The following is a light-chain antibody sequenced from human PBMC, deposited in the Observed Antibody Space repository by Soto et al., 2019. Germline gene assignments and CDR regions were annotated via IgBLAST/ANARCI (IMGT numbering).Light chain of an antibody. CDR1: QSVSSSY. V-gene: IGKV3-20*01. CDR3: QEYGSSRT. J-gene: IGKJ1*01. Sequence: EIVLTQFPGTLSLSPGERATLSCRASQSVSSSYLAWYQQKPGQAPRLLIYGASTRATGIPDRFSGSGSGTDFTHTISRLEPEDFAVCYCQEYGSSRTFGQGTKVEIK. CDR2: GAS.